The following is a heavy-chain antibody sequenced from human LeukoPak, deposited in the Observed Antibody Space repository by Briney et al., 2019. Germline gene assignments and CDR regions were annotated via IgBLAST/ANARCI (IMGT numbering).Heavy chain of an antibody. CDR1: GFTFSNAW. CDR2: IKCKTDGGTT. D-gene: IGHD3-22*01. V-gene: IGHV3-15*01. J-gene: IGHJ5*02. Sequence: GGSLRLSCAASGFTFSNAWMNWVRQAPGKGLEWVGRIKCKTDGGTTDYAVPVKGRFTISRDDSKNTLHLQMNSLKTEDTAVYYCTARFYDSSGYYYASFDPWGQGTLVTVSS. CDR3: TARFYDSSGYYYASFDP.